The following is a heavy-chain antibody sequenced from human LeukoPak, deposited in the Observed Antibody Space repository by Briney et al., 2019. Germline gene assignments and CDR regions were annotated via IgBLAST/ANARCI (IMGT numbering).Heavy chain of an antibody. V-gene: IGHV4-59*08. CDR1: GGSISSYY. Sequence: SETLSLTCTVSGGSISSYYWSWIRQSPGKGLEWIGYIYYSGSTNYNPSLKSRVTISVDTSKNQFSLRLSSVNPEDTAVYYCARVGGGSDPYYAMDVWGQGTTVTVPS. J-gene: IGHJ6*02. CDR3: ARVGGGSDPYYAMDV. D-gene: IGHD2-15*01. CDR2: IYYSGST.